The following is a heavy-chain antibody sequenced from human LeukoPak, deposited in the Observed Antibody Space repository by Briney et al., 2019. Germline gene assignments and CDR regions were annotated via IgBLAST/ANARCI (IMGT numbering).Heavy chain of an antibody. V-gene: IGHV3-74*01. CDR3: ARDIQLAVAGTFYYYMDV. CDR2: INSDGSST. Sequence: GGSLRLSCAASGFTFSSYWMHWVRQAPGKGLVWVSRINSDGSSTSYADSVKGRFTISRDNAKNSLYLQMNSLRAEDTAVYYCARDIQLAVAGTFYYYMDVWGKGTTVTVSS. D-gene: IGHD6-19*01. CDR1: GFTFSSYW. J-gene: IGHJ6*03.